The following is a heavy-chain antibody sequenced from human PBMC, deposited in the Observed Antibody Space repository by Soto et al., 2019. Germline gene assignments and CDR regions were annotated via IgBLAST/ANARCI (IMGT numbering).Heavy chain of an antibody. CDR1: GFTFSSYG. V-gene: IGHV3-33*01. CDR2: IWYDGSNK. CDR3: AREIPLSVAAASMDV. D-gene: IGHD2-15*01. Sequence: GGSLRLSCAASGFTFSSYGMHWVRQAPGKGLEWVAVIWYDGSNKYYADSVKGRFTISRDNSKNTLYLQMNSLRAEDTAVYYCAREIPLSVAAASMDVWGKGTTVTVSS. J-gene: IGHJ6*03.